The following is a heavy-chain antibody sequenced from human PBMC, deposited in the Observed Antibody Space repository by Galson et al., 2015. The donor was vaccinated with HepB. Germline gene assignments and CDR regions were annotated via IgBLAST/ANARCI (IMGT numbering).Heavy chain of an antibody. D-gene: IGHD3-16*01. CDR3: ARAFYDYIWGSFHGDAFDI. Sequence: SLRLSCAASGFTFSSYSMNWVRQAPGKGLEWVSSISSSSSYIYYADSVKGRFTISRDNAKNSLYLQMNSLRAEDTAVYYCARAFYDYIWGSFHGDAFDIWGQGTMVTVSS. CDR1: GFTFSSYS. CDR2: ISSSSSYI. J-gene: IGHJ3*02. V-gene: IGHV3-21*01.